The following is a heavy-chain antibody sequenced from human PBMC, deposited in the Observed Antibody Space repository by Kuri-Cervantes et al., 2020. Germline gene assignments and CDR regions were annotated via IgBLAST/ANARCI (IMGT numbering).Heavy chain of an antibody. D-gene: IGHD2-21*02. J-gene: IGHJ5*02. CDR1: GFTFGDYA. CDR3: TTDRATWGDFDP. V-gene: IGHV3-49*03. Sequence: GGSLRLSCTASGFTFGDYAMSWLRQAPGKGLEWVCFIRSKKYGDITEYAASVKGRFTISRDDSKSIAYLQMNSLTTEDTAVYYCTTDRATWGDFDPWGQGTLVTVSS. CDR2: IRSKKYGDIT.